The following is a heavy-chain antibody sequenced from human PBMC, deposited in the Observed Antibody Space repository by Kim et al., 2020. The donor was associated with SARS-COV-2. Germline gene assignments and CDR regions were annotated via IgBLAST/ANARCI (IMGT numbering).Heavy chain of an antibody. CDR1: GGSISSYY. J-gene: IGHJ4*02. V-gene: IGHV4-59*13. D-gene: IGHD6-25*01. Sequence: SETLSLTCTVSGGSISSYYWSWIRQPPGKGLEWIGYIYYSGSTNYNPSLKSRVTISVDTSKNQFSLKLSSVTAADTAVYYCARGIRIGIAARTFDYWGQGTLVTVSS. CDR3: ARGIRIGIAARTFDY. CDR2: IYYSGST.